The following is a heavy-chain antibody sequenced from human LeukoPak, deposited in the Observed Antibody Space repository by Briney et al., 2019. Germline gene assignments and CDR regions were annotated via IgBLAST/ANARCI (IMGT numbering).Heavy chain of an antibody. CDR3: TRSLASRIYYYESSGYYFDY. J-gene: IGHJ4*02. D-gene: IGHD3-22*01. CDR2: IYYSGST. CDR1: GGSLSSSSYY. V-gene: IGHV4-39*01. Sequence: SETLSLTRTVSGGSLSSSSYYWGWVRQPPGKGLEWVGSIYYSGSTYYNPSLKSRVTISVDTSKNQFSLKLSSVTAADTAVYYCTRSLASRIYYYESSGYYFDYWGQGTLVTVSS.